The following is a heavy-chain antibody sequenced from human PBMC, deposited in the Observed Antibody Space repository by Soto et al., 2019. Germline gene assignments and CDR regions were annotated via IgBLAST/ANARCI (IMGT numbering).Heavy chain of an antibody. D-gene: IGHD1-26*01. J-gene: IGHJ4*02. CDR1: GNTFTYRY. V-gene: IGHV1-45*02. Sequence: ASVKVSCEALGNTFTYRYLHWVRQAPGQALEWMGWITPFSGDVHYAQKFQERVTITRDRSINTAYMQMSSLRSEDTAMYFCAGGGAGSGPFTWELPDHWGQGTLVTVSS. CDR2: ITPFSGDV. CDR3: AGGGAGSGPFTWELPDH.